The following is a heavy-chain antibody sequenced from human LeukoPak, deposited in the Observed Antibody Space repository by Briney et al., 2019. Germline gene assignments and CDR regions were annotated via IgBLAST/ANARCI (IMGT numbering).Heavy chain of an antibody. D-gene: IGHD4-17*01. CDR1: GGSISSYY. CDR2: IYYSGST. J-gene: IGHJ4*02. V-gene: IGHV4-59*08. Sequence: PSETLSLTCTVSGGSISSYYWSWIRQPPGKGLEWIRYIYYSGSTNHNPSLQSRVTISVDTSKNQFSLKLSSVTAADAAVYYCARHSTVLSYFDYWGQGTLVTVSS. CDR3: ARHSTVLSYFDY.